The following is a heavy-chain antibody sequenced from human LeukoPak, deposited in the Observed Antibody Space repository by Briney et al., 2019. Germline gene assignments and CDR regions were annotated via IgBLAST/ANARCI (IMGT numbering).Heavy chain of an antibody. CDR3: ARGVEPLAANTLAY. CDR2: LYSDGNT. J-gene: IGHJ4*02. Sequence: GGSLRLSCAASGFTVITNDMTWVRQAPGKGLEWVSVLYSDGNTKYADSVQGRFTISRDNSKNPLYLEMNSLSPDDTAVHYCARGVEPLAANTLAYWGQGTLVTVSS. CDR1: GFTVITND. D-gene: IGHD1-14*01. V-gene: IGHV3-53*01.